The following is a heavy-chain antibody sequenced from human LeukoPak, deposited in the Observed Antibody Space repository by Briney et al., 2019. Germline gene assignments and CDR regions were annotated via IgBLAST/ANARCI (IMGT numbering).Heavy chain of an antibody. CDR2: IYYSGST. CDR3: ARGGNIVVVPALLGVFDI. D-gene: IGHD2-2*01. V-gene: IGHV4-31*03. J-gene: IGHJ3*02. CDR1: SVSINSGGYY. Sequence: PSQTLSLTCTVSSVSINSGGYYWRSIRQHPGKGLERNGYIYYSGSTYYNPALKCRVSISIDTSKIQFSLKLRSVTAADADVYYCARGGNIVVVPALLGVFDIWGQGTMVTVSS.